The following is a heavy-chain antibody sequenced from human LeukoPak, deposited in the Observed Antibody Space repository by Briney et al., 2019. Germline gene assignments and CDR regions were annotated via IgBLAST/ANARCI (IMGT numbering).Heavy chain of an antibody. V-gene: IGHV3-21*01. J-gene: IGHJ6*03. Sequence: GGSLRLSCAAPRFTFNSYTMNWVRQAPGKGLEWVSSISSSSNYIYYADSVKGRFTISRDNAKNTLYLQMNSLRAEDTAVYYCARDHLSSGSSPDYYYYYYMDVWGKGTTVTISS. CDR1: RFTFNSYT. CDR2: ISSSSNYI. CDR3: ARDHLSSGSSPDYYYYYYMDV. D-gene: IGHD6-19*01.